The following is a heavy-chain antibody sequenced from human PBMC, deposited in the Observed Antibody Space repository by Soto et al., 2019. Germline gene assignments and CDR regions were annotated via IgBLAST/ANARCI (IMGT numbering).Heavy chain of an antibody. V-gene: IGHV4-59*01. CDR1: GGSISSYY. CDR2: IYYSGST. Sequence: SETLSLTCTVSGGSISSYYWSWIRQPPGKGLEWIGYIYYSGSTNYNPSLKSRVTISVDTSKNQFSLKLSSVTAADTAVYYCARTDFWSGYLAQDVWGQGTTVTVSS. D-gene: IGHD3-3*01. CDR3: ARTDFWSGYLAQDV. J-gene: IGHJ6*02.